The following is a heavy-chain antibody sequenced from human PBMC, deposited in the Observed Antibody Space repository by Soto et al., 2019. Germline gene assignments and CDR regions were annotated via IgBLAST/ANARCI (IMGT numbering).Heavy chain of an antibody. J-gene: IGHJ4*02. CDR1: GFTFSSYG. D-gene: IGHD1-26*01. CDR2: ISYDGSNK. CDR3: AKEYSVVGATLSY. V-gene: IGHV3-30*18. Sequence: PGGSLRLSCAASGFTFSSYGMHWVRQAPGKGLEWVAVISYDGSNKYYADSVKGRFTISRDNSKNTLHLQMNSLRAEDTAVYYCAKEYSVVGATLSYWGQGTLVTVSS.